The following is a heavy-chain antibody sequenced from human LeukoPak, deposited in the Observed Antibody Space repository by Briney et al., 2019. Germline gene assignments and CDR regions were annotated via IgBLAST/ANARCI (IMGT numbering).Heavy chain of an antibody. Sequence: GASVKASCKASGYTFTSYGISWVRQAPGQGLEWMGWISAYNGNTNYAQKLQGRVTMTTDTSTSTAYMELRSLRSDDTAVYYCARDDIAVAGTEFDYWGQGTLVTVSS. D-gene: IGHD6-19*01. CDR3: ARDDIAVAGTEFDY. V-gene: IGHV1-18*01. CDR2: ISAYNGNT. J-gene: IGHJ4*02. CDR1: GYTFTSYG.